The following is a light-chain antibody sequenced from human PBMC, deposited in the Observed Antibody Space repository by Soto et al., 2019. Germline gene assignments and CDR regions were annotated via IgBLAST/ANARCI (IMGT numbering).Light chain of an antibody. CDR1: QSVSNNY. CDR2: GAS. V-gene: IGKV3-20*01. J-gene: IGKJ1*01. Sequence: EIVLTQSPGTLSLSPGERATLSCRASQSVSNNYLAWYQQKPGQAPRLLIYGASNRATGIPDRSSGSGSGTDFTLTISRLEPEDFAVYYCQQYGSTPPTFGQGTKVDIK. CDR3: QQYGSTPPT.